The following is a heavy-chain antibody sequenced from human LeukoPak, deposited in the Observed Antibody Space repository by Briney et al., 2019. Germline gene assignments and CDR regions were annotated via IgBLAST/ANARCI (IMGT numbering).Heavy chain of an antibody. J-gene: IGHJ4*02. D-gene: IGHD3-22*01. CDR3: AKRGYDSSGYYGYFDY. CDR1: GFSFISYG. V-gene: IGHV3-30*18. CDR2: ISDDGRSK. Sequence: PGGSLRLSCAASGFSFISYGMHWVRQAPGKGLEWVGVISDDGRSKDYADSVKGRFTISRDNSKNTLYLQMNSLRAEDTAVYYCAKRGYDSSGYYGYFDYWGQGILVTVSS.